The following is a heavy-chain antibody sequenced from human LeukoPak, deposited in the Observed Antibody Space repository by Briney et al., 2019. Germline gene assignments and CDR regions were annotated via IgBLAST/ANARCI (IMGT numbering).Heavy chain of an antibody. CDR3: ARENDRYGRIDY. V-gene: IGHV4-59*01. Sequence: PSETLSLTCTVSGGPLSSYYWSWVRQPPGREREGIGYVSYSGSTDYNPSLKSRVIISIDTSKNQFSLRLSSVTAADTAVYYCARENDRYGRIDYWGQGTQVTVSS. CDR2: VSYSGST. J-gene: IGHJ4*02. D-gene: IGHD5-18*01. CDR1: GGPLSSYY.